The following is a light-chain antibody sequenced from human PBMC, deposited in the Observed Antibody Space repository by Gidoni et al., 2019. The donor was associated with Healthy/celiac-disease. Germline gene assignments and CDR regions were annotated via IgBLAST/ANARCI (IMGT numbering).Light chain of an antibody. V-gene: IGKV1-39*01. CDR2: AAS. Sequence: DIQMIQSPSSLSASVGDRVRITCRASQSISSYLNWYQQKPGKAPKLLIYAASSLQSGVPSRFSGSGSGTDFTLTISSLQPEDFATYYCQQSYSTPNTCGPGTKVEIK. J-gene: IGKJ3*01. CDR1: QSISSY. CDR3: QQSYSTPNT.